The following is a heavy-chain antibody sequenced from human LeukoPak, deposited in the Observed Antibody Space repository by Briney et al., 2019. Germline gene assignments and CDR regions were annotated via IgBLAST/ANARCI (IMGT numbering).Heavy chain of an antibody. CDR1: GFTFTSYA. V-gene: IGHV3-23*01. CDR3: AKGTHLSSYYYDNSDYSFNAFYI. J-gene: IGHJ3*02. D-gene: IGHD3-22*01. Sequence: GGSLRLSCAASGFTFTSYAMSWVRQAPGEGLEWVSSISGSGGGTFYADSVKGRFTISRDNSKNTLYLQMNSLRAEDTAVYYCAKGTHLSSYYYDNSDYSFNAFYIWGQGTMVTVSS. CDR2: ISGSGGGT.